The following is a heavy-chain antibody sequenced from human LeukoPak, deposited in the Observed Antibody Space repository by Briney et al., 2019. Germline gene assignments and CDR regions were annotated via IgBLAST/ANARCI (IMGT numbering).Heavy chain of an antibody. Sequence: GGSLRLSCAASGFTFSSYGMHWVRQAPGKGLEWVAVISYDGSNKYYADSVKGRFTISRNNSKNTLYLQMNSLRAEDTAVYYCAKEGGYKRNYFDYWGQGTLVTVSS. CDR1: GFTFSSYG. V-gene: IGHV3-30*18. CDR2: ISYDGSNK. J-gene: IGHJ4*02. D-gene: IGHD5-24*01. CDR3: AKEGGYKRNYFDY.